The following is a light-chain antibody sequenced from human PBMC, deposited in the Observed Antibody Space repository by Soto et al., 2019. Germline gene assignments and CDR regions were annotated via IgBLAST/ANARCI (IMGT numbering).Light chain of an antibody. J-gene: IGLJ1*01. CDR2: DDS. CDR1: NIGIIS. V-gene: IGLV3-21*02. CDR3: PVWDSSGHFV. Sequence: SSALTQPPSVSVAPGQTARVACGGNNIGIISVPAYQQKPGQAPVLVFYDDSVRPSGMAERVSGSTSGNTATLTISRVEAGDEADYYCPVWDSSGHFVFGTGTKVTVL.